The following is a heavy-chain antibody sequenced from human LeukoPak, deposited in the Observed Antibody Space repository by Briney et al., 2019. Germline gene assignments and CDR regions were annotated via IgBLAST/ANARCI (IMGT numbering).Heavy chain of an antibody. Sequence: GGSLRLSCAASEITLSNYWIHWVRQAPGKGLVWVSRISYDGHNTNYADSVKGRFTIPRDTAKNTLYLQMNSLRVDDTAVYYCGILTLSPGWGQGTLVTVSS. V-gene: IGHV3-74*01. CDR2: ISYDGHNT. CDR3: GILTLSPG. CDR1: EITLSNYW. D-gene: IGHD1-14*01. J-gene: IGHJ4*02.